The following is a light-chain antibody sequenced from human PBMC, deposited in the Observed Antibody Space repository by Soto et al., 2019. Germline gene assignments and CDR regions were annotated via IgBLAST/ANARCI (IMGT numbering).Light chain of an antibody. V-gene: IGKV3-15*01. CDR3: QQYDSWPK. Sequence: TQSPATLSLSPGEISTLSCRASQSVATNLAWYQQKPGQAPRLLIYAASTRATGIPARFSGSGSGTEFTLTISSLQSEDFAVYYCQQYDSWPKFGQGTKVDI. J-gene: IGKJ1*01. CDR1: QSVATN. CDR2: AAS.